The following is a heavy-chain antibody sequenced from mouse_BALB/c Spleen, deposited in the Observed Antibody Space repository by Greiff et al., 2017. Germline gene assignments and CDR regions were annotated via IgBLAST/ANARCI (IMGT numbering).Heavy chain of an antibody. J-gene: IGHJ3*01. CDR2: IWTGGGT. V-gene: IGHV2-9-2*01. Sequence: QVQLQQSGPGLVAPSQSLSITCTVSGFSLTSYDISWIRQPPGKGLEWLGVIWTGGGTNYNSAFMSRLSISKDNSKSQVFLKMNSLQTDDTAIYYCVREHPNFAWFAYWGQGTLVTVSA. D-gene: IGHD4-1*01. CDR3: VREHPNFAWFAY. CDR1: GFSLTSYD.